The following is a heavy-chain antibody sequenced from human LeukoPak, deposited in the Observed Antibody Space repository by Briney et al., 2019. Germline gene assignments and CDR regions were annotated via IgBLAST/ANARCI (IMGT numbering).Heavy chain of an antibody. CDR2: ISYDGSNK. CDR3: AKRANQTYYFDY. V-gene: IGHV3-30*18. Sequence: GGSLRLSCAASGFTFSSYGMHWVRQAPGKGLEWVAVISYDGSNKYYADSVKGRFTISRDNSKNTLYLQMNSLRAEDTAVYYCAKRANQTYYFDYWGQGTLVTVSS. D-gene: IGHD1-14*01. CDR1: GFTFSSYG. J-gene: IGHJ4*02.